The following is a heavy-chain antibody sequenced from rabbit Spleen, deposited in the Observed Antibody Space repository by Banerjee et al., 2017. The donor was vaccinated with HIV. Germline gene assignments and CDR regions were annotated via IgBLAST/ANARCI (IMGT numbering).Heavy chain of an antibody. CDR3: ARDTGSSFSSYGMDL. CDR2: IYTASSGST. CDR1: GFSFSSGYD. Sequence: QEQLVEYGGDLVQPEGSLTLTCKASGFSFSSGYDMCWVRQAPGKGLEWIACIYTASSGSTYYASWAKGRFTISKTSSTTVTLQMTSLTVADTATYFCARDTGSSFSSYGMDLWGPGTLVTVS. J-gene: IGHJ6*01. D-gene: IGHD8-1*01. V-gene: IGHV1S45*01.